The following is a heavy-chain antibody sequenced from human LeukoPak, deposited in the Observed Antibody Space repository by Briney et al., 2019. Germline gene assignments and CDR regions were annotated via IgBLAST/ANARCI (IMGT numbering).Heavy chain of an antibody. CDR1: GGSISSYS. CDR3: ARGGTYSSGWYGY. V-gene: IGHV4-4*07. D-gene: IGHD6-19*01. Sequence: SETLSLTCTVSGGSISSYSWSWIRQPAGKGVEFIGRIYSSGSTTHNPSLKSRVTMSVDTSKNQFSLKLSSVTAADTAVYYCARGGTYSSGWYGYWGQGTLVTVSS. CDR2: IYSSGST. J-gene: IGHJ4*02.